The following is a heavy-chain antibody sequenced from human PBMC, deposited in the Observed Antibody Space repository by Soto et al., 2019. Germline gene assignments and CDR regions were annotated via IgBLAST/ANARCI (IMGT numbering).Heavy chain of an antibody. CDR3: GREFSTSRPYDFDY. V-gene: IGHV3-74*01. J-gene: IGHJ4*02. CDR1: GFTFTNYW. CDR2: INSDGSVT. D-gene: IGHD2-2*01. Sequence: EVQLVESGGGLVQPGGSLRLSCAVSGFTFTNYWMHWVRQAPGQGLVWVSRINSDGSVTNYADSVKGRFTTSRDNAKNTLYLQVNSLRAEDTAVYYCGREFSTSRPYDFDYWGPGTVVTVSS.